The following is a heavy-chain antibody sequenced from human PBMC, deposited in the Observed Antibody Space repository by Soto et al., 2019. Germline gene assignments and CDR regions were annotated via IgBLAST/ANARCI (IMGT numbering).Heavy chain of an antibody. D-gene: IGHD3-16*01. Sequence: GGSLRLSCAASGFTFSSYSMNWVRQAPGKGLEWVSSISSSSSYIYYADSVKGRFTISRDNAKNSLYLQMNSLRAEDTAVYYCAREGGELISLDYWGQGTLVTVSS. CDR3: AREGGELISLDY. CDR1: GFTFSSYS. CDR2: ISSSSSYI. J-gene: IGHJ4*02. V-gene: IGHV3-21*01.